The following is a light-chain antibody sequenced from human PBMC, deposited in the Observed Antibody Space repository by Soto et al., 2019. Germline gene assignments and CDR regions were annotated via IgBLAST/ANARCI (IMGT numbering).Light chain of an antibody. J-gene: IGKJ5*01. CDR2: DAS. CDR1: QSVSSY. Sequence: EIVVTQSPATLSLSPGERATLSCRASQSVSSYLAWYQQKPGQAPRLLIYDASNRATGIPARLSGSGSGTDFTLTISSLEPEDFAVYYCQQRSNWPPITFGQGTRLEIK. V-gene: IGKV3-11*01. CDR3: QQRSNWPPIT.